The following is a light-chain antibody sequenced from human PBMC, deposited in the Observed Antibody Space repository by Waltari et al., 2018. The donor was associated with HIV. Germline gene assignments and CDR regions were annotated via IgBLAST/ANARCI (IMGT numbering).Light chain of an antibody. Sequence: SYEMAPPPSVSVSPGQKARLTCSGTALPRQFGYWYQQKPRQAPIVVIYKDSASPSGIPERFSGFISGTTATLTISAVQAEDEADYYCQSADITGTLGVFGGGTRLTV. J-gene: IGLJ2*01. CDR1: ALPRQF. CDR3: QSADITGTLGV. V-gene: IGLV3-25*03. CDR2: KDS.